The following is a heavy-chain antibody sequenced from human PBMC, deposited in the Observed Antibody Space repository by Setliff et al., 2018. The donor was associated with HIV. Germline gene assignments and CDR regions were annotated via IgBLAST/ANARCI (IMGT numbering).Heavy chain of an antibody. CDR3: ANRLRGYNKWYYFDY. V-gene: IGHV3-23*01. J-gene: IGHJ4*02. CDR2: MSGSTGDT. D-gene: IGHD1-1*01. CDR1: GFTFNSYA. Sequence: GGSLRLSCAASGFTFNSYAMSWVRQAPGKGLEWVATMSGSTGDTYYADSVKGRFTISRDHSKNTLSLQMNSLGAEDTAVYYCANRLRGYNKWYYFDYWGQGTLVTVSS.